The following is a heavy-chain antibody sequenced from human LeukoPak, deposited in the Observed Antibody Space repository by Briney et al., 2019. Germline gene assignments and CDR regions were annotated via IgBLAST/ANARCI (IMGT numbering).Heavy chain of an antibody. CDR1: GFIVSSNY. Sequence: GGSLRLSCAASGFIVSSNYMHWVRQAPGKGLEWVSIIYSGGSTYYADSVKGRFTISRDNSKNALYLQMNSLRAEDTAVYYCARAMTTVTLGAFDIWGQGTMVTVSS. J-gene: IGHJ3*02. CDR2: IYSGGST. CDR3: ARAMTTVTLGAFDI. D-gene: IGHD4-17*01. V-gene: IGHV3-66*01.